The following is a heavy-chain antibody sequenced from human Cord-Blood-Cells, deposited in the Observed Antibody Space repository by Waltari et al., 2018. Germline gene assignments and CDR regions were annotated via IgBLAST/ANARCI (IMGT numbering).Heavy chain of an antibody. V-gene: IGHV5-51*01. J-gene: IGHJ4*02. Sequence: EVPLAQSGAEVKTPGASLKISCKGTGYCYTSYWIRCVRQMPGKGLEWMGIIYPGDSDTRYSPSFQGQVTISADKSISTAYLQWSSLKASDTAMYYCARLSSSGPYYFDYWGQGTLVTVSS. CDR3: ARLSSSGPYYFDY. CDR2: IYPGDSDT. CDR1: GYCYTSYW. D-gene: IGHD6-6*01.